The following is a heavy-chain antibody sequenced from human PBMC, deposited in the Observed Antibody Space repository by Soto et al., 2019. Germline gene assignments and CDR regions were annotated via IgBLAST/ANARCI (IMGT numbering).Heavy chain of an antibody. V-gene: IGHV1-69*13. CDR1: GGTFSSYA. D-gene: IGHD2-2*02. CDR3: ARPEVPAAIRRTGSYYYYYGMDV. CDR2: IIPIFGTA. J-gene: IGHJ6*02. Sequence: SSVKVSCKASGGTFSSYAISWVRQAPGQGLEWMGGIIPIFGTANYAQKFQGRVTITADESTSTAYMELSSLRSEDTAVYYCARPEVPAAIRRTGSYYYYYGMDVWGQGTTVTVS.